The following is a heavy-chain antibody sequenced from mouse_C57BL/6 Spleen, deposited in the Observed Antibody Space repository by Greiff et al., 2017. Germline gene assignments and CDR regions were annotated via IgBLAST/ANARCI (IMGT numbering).Heavy chain of an antibody. J-gene: IGHJ4*01. CDR1: GYTFTDYY. CDR2: INPNNGGT. CDR3: ATAMDY. V-gene: IGHV1-26*01. Sequence: VQLQQSGPELVKPGASVKISCKASGYTFTDYYMNWVKQSHGKSLEWIGDINPNNGGTSYNQKFKGKATLTVVKSSSTAYMELRSLTSEDSAVYYCATAMDYWGQGTSVTVSS.